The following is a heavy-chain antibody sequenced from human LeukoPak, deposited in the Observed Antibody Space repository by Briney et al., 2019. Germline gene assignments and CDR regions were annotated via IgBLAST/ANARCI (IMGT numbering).Heavy chain of an antibody. D-gene: IGHD5-18*01. J-gene: IGHJ6*02. CDR2: INHSGST. CDR3: ARAGYSYGLGYYGMDV. CDR1: GGSFSGYY. V-gene: IGHV4-34*01. Sequence: SETLSLTCAVYGGSFSGYYWSWIRQPPGKGLEWIGEINHSGSTNHNPSLKSRVTISVDTSKNQFSLKLSSVTAADTAVYYCARAGYSYGLGYYGMDVWGQGTTVAVSS.